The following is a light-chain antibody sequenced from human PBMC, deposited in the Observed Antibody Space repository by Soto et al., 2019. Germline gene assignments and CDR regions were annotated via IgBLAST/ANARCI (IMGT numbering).Light chain of an antibody. CDR3: SSFTSSTSYV. J-gene: IGLJ1*01. CDR2: DVS. V-gene: IGLV2-14*01. CDR1: SSDVGGYNY. Sequence: QSVLTQPASVSGSPGQSITISCTGTSSDVGGYNYVSWYQQHPGRAPKLMIYDVSNRPSGVSNRFSASKSGNTASLTISGLQAEDEADYYCSSFTSSTSYVFGIGTKDTVL.